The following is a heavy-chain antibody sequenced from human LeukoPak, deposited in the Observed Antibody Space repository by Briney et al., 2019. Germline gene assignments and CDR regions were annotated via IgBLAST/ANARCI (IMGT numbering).Heavy chain of an antibody. CDR1: GGSISSGGYY. CDR2: IYYSGST. J-gene: IGHJ5*02. CDR3: ARWRGDGSGYQTRFDP. V-gene: IGHV4-31*03. D-gene: IGHD3-10*01. Sequence: SQTLSLTCTVSGGSISSGGYYWSWIRQHPGKGLEWIGYIYYSGSTYYNPSLKSRVTISVDTSKNQFSLKLSSVTAADTAVYYCARWRGDGSGYQTRFDPWGQGTLVTVSS.